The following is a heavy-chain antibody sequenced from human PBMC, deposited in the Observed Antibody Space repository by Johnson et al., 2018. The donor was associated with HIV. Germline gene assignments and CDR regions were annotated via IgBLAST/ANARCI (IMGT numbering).Heavy chain of an antibody. J-gene: IGHJ3*01. Sequence: EVQLVESGGGLVQPGGSLRLSCAASGFTFSSYAMSWVRQAPGKGLEWVSAISGSGGSTYYADSVKGRFTISRDNAKNSLYLQMNSLRAEDTAVYYCARDGLAGDAFEGLGPRDNGHRLF. CDR2: ISGSGGST. CDR1: GFTFSSYA. D-gene: IGHD6-19*01. CDR3: ARDGLAGDAFEG. V-gene: IGHV3-23*04.